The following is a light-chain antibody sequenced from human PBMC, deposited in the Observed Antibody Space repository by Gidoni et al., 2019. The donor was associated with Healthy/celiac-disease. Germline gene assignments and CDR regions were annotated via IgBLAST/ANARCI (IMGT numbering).Light chain of an antibody. CDR2: DAS. V-gene: IGKV3-11*01. J-gene: IGKJ4*01. CDR1: QSVSSY. CDR3: QQRSNWPSSLT. Sequence: EIVLTQSPATLPLSPGERATLSCRASQSVSSYLAWYQQKPGQAPRLLIYDASNRATGIPARFSGSGSGTDFTLTISSLEPEDFAVYYCQQRSNWPSSLTFGGGTKVEIK.